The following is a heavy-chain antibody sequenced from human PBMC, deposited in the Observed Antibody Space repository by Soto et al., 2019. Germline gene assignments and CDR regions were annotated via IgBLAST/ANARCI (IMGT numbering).Heavy chain of an antibody. CDR2: IIPILGTA. CDR1: GGTFSSYA. D-gene: IGHD1-20*01. Sequence: SVKVSCKASGGTFSSYAISWVRQAPGQGLEWMGGIIPILGTANYAQKFQGRVTITADESTSTAYMELSSLRSEDTVVYYCARDVGWGITGTLAFDYWGQGTLVTVSS. V-gene: IGHV1-69*13. CDR3: ARDVGWGITGTLAFDY. J-gene: IGHJ4*02.